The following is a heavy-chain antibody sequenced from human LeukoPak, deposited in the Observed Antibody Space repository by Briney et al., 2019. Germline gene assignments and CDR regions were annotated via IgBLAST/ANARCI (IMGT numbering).Heavy chain of an antibody. D-gene: IGHD6-19*01. V-gene: IGHV3-23*01. CDR1: GFTFSSYA. J-gene: IGHJ4*02. CDR2: ISGSGGST. Sequence: PGGSLRLSCAASGFTFSSYAMSWVRQAPGKGLEGVSAISGSGGSTYYADSVKGRFTIYRDNSKNTLYLQMNSLRAEDTAVYYCAKDRGWYLDTNFDYWGQGTLVTVSS. CDR3: AKDRGWYLDTNFDY.